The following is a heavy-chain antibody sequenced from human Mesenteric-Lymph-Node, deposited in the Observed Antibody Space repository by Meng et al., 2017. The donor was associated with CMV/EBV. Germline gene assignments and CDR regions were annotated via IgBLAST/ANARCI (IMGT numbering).Heavy chain of an antibody. CDR2: IYYSGST. CDR1: GGSISSSSYY. J-gene: IGHJ3*02. CDR3: ARPPGRAWSYGGNSEGAFDI. V-gene: IGHV4-39*07. D-gene: IGHD4-23*01. Sequence: SETLSLTCTVSGGSISSSSYYWGWIRQPPGKGLEWIGTIYYSGSTYYNPSLKSRVTISVDTSKNQFSLKLSSVTAADTAVYYCARPPGRAWSYGGNSEGAFDIWGQGTMVTVSS.